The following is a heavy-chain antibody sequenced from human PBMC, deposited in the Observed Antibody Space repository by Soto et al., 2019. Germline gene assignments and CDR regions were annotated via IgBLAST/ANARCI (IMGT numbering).Heavy chain of an antibody. Sequence: ASVKVSCKASGYTFTSYYMHWVRQAPGQGLEWMGIINPGGGSTSYAQKFQGRVTMTRDTSTRKAYMELSSLRSEDTAVYYCARASSGATYAHFDYWGQGNPGHRLL. D-gene: IGHD6-19*01. CDR2: INPGGGST. CDR3: ARASSGATYAHFDY. J-gene: IGHJ4*02. V-gene: IGHV1-46*01. CDR1: GYTFTSYY.